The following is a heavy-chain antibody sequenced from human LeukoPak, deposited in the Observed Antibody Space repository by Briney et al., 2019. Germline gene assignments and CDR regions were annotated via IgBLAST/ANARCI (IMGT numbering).Heavy chain of an antibody. Sequence: ASVKVSCKASGYTFIGYYMHWVRQAPGQGLEGMGWLNPKSGATNYAQKFQGRVTMTRDTSISTAYMELSRLTSDDTAVYSCARSEMTTTPHFGYWGQGTLVTVSS. V-gene: IGHV1-2*02. J-gene: IGHJ4*02. CDR1: GYTFIGYY. CDR2: LNPKSGAT. CDR3: ARSEMTTTPHFGY. D-gene: IGHD1-26*01.